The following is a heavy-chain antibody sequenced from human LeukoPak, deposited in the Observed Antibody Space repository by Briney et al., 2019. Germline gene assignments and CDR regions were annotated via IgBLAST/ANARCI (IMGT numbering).Heavy chain of an antibody. Sequence: GGSLRLSCPASGFTFSNAWMTWVRPAPGKGVEWVGRITKKADGGTAVYAPPVNGRFTISRDDSKDMLYLQMNSLKTEDTAVYSCTRGPRPFDYWGQGTLVTVSS. J-gene: IGHJ4*02. CDR3: TRGPRPFDY. CDR1: GFTFSNAW. CDR2: ITKKADGGTA. V-gene: IGHV3-15*01.